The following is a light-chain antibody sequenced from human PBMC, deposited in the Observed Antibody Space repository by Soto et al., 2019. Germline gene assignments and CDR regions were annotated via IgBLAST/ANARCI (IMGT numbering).Light chain of an antibody. Sequence: DIQMTQSPSTLSASVGDRVTITCRPSQSINTWLAWYQKKPGKAPKLLIQKASSLKSGVPSRFSGSGSGTECTLTITSLQPDDFATYYCQHYHNFFPTFGQGAKLEIK. J-gene: IGKJ2*01. CDR1: QSINTW. V-gene: IGKV1-5*03. CDR2: KAS. CDR3: QHYHNFFPT.